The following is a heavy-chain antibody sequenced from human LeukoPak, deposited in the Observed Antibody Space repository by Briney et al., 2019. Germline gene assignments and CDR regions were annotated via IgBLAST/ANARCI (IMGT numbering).Heavy chain of an antibody. J-gene: IGHJ6*02. CDR1: GFTFDDYA. V-gene: IGHV3-9*01. Sequence: PGRSLRLSCAASGFTFDDYAMHWVRHAPGKGLEWVSGISWNSGSIGYADSVKGRFTISRDNAKNSLYLQMNSLRAEDTALYYCAKEYRGDDTDPRYYYYYYGMDVWGQGTTVTVSS. D-gene: IGHD4-17*01. CDR3: AKEYRGDDTDPRYYYYYYGMDV. CDR2: ISWNSGSI.